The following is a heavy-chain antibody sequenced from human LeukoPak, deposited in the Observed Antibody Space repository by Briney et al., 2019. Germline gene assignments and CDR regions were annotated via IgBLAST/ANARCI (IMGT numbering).Heavy chain of an antibody. V-gene: IGHV4-39*01. Sequence: LETLSLTCTVSGGSIGSTFYCWGWIRQPPGKGLEWIGTICYTGNTYYNPSLKSRVTISVDTSKNQFSLKLSSVTAADTAVYYCARRGSENYYVDYWGQGTLVTVSS. CDR3: ARRGSENYYVDY. J-gene: IGHJ4*02. CDR1: GGSIGSTFYC. D-gene: IGHD3-10*01. CDR2: ICYTGNT.